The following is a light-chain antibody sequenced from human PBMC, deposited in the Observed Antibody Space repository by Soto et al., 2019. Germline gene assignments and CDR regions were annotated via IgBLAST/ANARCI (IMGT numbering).Light chain of an antibody. CDR3: QQYDNLSTWT. V-gene: IGKV1-33*01. Sequence: DIQMTQSPSSLSASVGDRVTITCQASQDISNYLNWYQQKPGKAPKLLIYDASNLETGVPSRFSGSGSGTDFTFTISSLQHEDIATYYCQQYDNLSTWTFGQGTKVEIK. J-gene: IGKJ1*01. CDR2: DAS. CDR1: QDISNY.